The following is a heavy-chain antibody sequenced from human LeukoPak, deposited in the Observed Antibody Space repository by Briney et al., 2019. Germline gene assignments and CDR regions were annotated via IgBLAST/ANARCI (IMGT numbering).Heavy chain of an antibody. J-gene: IGHJ5*02. V-gene: IGHV1-69*04. CDR3: ARGSMTTVVTENWFDP. CDR1: GGTFSSYA. D-gene: IGHD4-23*01. Sequence: GASVKVSCKASGGTFSSYAISWVRQAPGQGLEWMGRIIPILGIANYAQKFQGRVTITADKSTSTAYMELSSLGSEDTAVYYCARGSMTTVVTENWFDPWGQGTLVTVSS. CDR2: IIPILGIA.